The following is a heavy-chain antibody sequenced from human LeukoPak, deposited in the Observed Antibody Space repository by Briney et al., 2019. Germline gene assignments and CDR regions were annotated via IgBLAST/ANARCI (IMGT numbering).Heavy chain of an antibody. Sequence: GGSLRLSCAASGFTFSSYEMNWVRQAPGKGLEWVAYISSSGSTIYYADSVKGRFTISRDNAKNSLYLQMNSLRAEDTAVYYCARFSRGLVDYWGQGTLVTVSS. CDR2: ISSSGSTI. CDR1: GFTFSSYE. J-gene: IGHJ4*02. CDR3: ARFSRGLVDY. V-gene: IGHV3-48*03. D-gene: IGHD3-10*01.